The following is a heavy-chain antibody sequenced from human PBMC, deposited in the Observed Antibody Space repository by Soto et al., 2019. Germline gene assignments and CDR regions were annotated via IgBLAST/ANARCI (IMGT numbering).Heavy chain of an antibody. J-gene: IGHJ5*02. CDR1: GHLFNNHW. Sequence: EQLEQSGAEVKKPGESLKISCKGPGHLFNNHWIGWVRQTPGKGLEWMGLIFTRDSETKTSPSFQAHVSFSVDNSINTVYLQWTSLKTTDTGIYLCARGYFDSGHGYDLWGQGTLVTVSS. CDR3: ARGYFDSGHGYDL. D-gene: IGHD3-10*01. V-gene: IGHV5-51*01. CDR2: IFTRDSET.